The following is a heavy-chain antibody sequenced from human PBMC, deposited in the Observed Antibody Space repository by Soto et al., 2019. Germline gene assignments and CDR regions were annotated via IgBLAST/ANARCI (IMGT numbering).Heavy chain of an antibody. D-gene: IGHD3-10*01. J-gene: IGHJ6*02. V-gene: IGHV2-70*12. CDR1: GFSLTTPGMC. Sequence: SGPTLVNPRQTLTLTCTFSGFSLTTPGMCVSWIRQPPGKALEWLAVIDWDDDKYYSTSLKTRLSISMDTSKNQVVLEMTNVAPVDTATYYCAHIRGAGAYPYYPMDVWGQGTTVTVS. CDR3: AHIRGAGAYPYYPMDV. CDR2: IDWDDDK.